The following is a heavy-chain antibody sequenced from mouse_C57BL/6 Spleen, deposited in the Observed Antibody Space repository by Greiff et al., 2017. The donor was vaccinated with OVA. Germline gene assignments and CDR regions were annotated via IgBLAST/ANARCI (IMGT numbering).Heavy chain of an antibody. CDR1: GYTFTSYG. CDR2: IYPRGVIT. Sequence: QVQLKQSGAELARPGASVKLSCKASGYTFTSYGISWVKQRTGQGLEWIGEIYPRGVITYYNGNFKGKAPLTAYKSSRTAYMELRSLTSEDSAVYFWARSEKFIDPYFEVWGTGTTVTVSS. CDR3: ARSEKFIDPYFEV. D-gene: IGHD1-1*01. J-gene: IGHJ1*03. V-gene: IGHV1-81*01.